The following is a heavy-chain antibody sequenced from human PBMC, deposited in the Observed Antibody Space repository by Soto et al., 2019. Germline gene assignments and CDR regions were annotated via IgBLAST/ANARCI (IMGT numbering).Heavy chain of an antibody. Sequence: QVQLLQSGAEVKRPGASVKVSCKASGYTFTRYAMHWVRQAPGQTLEWMGWINAGNGYTRYSQKFQGRVTMTRDTSATTAYLEVNSLGSEDTAVYYCARNYGDTSNFDYWGHGTLVTVSS. V-gene: IGHV1-3*01. D-gene: IGHD4-17*01. CDR3: ARNYGDTSNFDY. CDR1: GYTFTRYA. J-gene: IGHJ4*01. CDR2: INAGNGYT.